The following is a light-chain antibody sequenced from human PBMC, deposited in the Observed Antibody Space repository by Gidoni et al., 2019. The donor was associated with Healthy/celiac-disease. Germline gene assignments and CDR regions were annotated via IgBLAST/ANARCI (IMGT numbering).Light chain of an antibody. V-gene: IGKV3-20*01. CDR2: GAS. J-gene: IGKJ3*01. CDR1: QSFSSSY. CDR3: QQYGSSPLFT. Sequence: EIVLTQSPGTLSLSPGERATLSCRASQSFSSSYSAWYQQKPGQAPRLLIYGASSRATGIPDRFSGSGSVTDFTITISRLEPEDVAVYYCQQYGSSPLFTFGPGTKVDIK.